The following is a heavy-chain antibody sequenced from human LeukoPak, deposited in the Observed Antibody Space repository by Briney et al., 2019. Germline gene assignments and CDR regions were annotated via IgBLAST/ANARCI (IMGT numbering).Heavy chain of an antibody. Sequence: PSETLSLTCAVSGGSISSSNWWSWARQPPGKGLEWIGEINHSGSTNYNPSLKSRVTISVDTSKNQFSLKLSSVTAADTAVYYCARATRRAGIGFYWGQGTLVTVSS. CDR1: GGSISSSNW. J-gene: IGHJ4*02. CDR2: INHSGST. D-gene: IGHD1-14*01. CDR3: ARATRRAGIGFY. V-gene: IGHV4-4*02.